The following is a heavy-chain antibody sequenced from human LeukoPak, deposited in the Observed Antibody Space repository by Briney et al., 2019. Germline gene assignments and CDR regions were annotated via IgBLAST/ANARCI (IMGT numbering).Heavy chain of an antibody. V-gene: IGHV4-34*01. Sequence: PSETLSLTCAVYGGSFSGYYWSWIRQPPGKGLEWIGEINHSGSTNYNPSLKSRVTISVDTSKNQFSLKLSSVTAADTAVYYCARLSERRDYFDYWGQGTLVTVSS. CDR3: ARLSERRDYFDY. D-gene: IGHD6-25*01. CDR2: INHSGST. J-gene: IGHJ4*02. CDR1: GGSFSGYY.